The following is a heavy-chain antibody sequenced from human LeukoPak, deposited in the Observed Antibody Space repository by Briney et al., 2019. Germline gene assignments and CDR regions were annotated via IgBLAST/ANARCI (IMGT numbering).Heavy chain of an antibody. D-gene: IGHD3-22*01. V-gene: IGHV3-53*01. CDR1: GFTVSSNY. CDR3: ARSRYDSSGYYARY. CDR2: IYSGGST. J-gene: IGHJ4*02. Sequence: GGSLRLSCAASGFTVSSNYMSWVRQAPGKGLEWVSVIYSGGSTYYADSVKGRFTISRDNSKNTLYLQMNSLRAEDTAVYYCARSRYDSSGYYARYWGQGTLVTVSS.